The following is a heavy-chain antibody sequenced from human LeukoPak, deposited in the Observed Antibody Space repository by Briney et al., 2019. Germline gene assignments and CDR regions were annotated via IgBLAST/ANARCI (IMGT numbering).Heavy chain of an antibody. Sequence: SETLSLTCTVSGGSISSYYWSWIRQPAGKGLEWIGRIYTSGSTNYNPSLKSRVTMSVDTSKNQFSLKLSSVTAADTAVYYCARNTYYDILAGYYIDYWGQGTLVTVSS. V-gene: IGHV4-4*07. CDR2: IYTSGST. D-gene: IGHD3-9*01. CDR3: ARNTYYDILAGYYIDY. CDR1: GGSISSYY. J-gene: IGHJ4*02.